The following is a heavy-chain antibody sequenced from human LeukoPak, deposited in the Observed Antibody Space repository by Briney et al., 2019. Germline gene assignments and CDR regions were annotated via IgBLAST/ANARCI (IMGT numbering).Heavy chain of an antibody. D-gene: IGHD6-19*01. J-gene: IGHJ4*02. V-gene: IGHV4-59*12. CDR3: ARRRCGWSGDFDS. CDR2: IYYSGST. Sequence: SETLSLTCTVSGGSISSYYWSWIRQPPGKGLEWIGYIYYSGSTDYNPSLKSRVTISIDTSMNQFSLKLTSVTAADTAVYYCARRRCGWSGDFDSWGQGTLVTVSS. CDR1: GGSISSYY.